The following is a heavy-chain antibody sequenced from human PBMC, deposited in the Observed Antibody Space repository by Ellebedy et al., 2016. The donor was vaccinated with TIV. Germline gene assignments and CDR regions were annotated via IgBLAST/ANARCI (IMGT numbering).Heavy chain of an antibody. CDR3: ARSSTIVRGVIGKNDAFDI. V-gene: IGHV3-33*01. Sequence: GESLKISXVGSGFRFSGYGMHWVRQAPGKGLEWVSFVWYDGSQTDCADSVKGRFTMSRDNSKNKNTVYLTMNSLGVGDTAKYYCARSSTIVRGVIGKNDAFDIWGQGTTVTVFS. CDR2: VWYDGSQT. J-gene: IGHJ3*02. CDR1: GFRFSGYG. D-gene: IGHD3-10*01.